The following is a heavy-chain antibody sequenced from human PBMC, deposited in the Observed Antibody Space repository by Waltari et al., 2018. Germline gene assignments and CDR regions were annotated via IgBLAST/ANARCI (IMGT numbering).Heavy chain of an antibody. J-gene: IGHJ2*01. D-gene: IGHD3-16*01. CDR1: GFAFYDYA. CDR2: VSWSGATV. Sequence: EVQLVESGGGLVQPGRSLRLSCAASGFAFYDYAMHWDRQVPGKGLEWVSVVSWSGATVGYADSVNGRFAISRDNAKNSLYLQMNSLRVEDTAFYYCAASRGVYWYFDFWGRGTLVSVSS. CDR3: AASRGVYWYFDF. V-gene: IGHV3-9*01.